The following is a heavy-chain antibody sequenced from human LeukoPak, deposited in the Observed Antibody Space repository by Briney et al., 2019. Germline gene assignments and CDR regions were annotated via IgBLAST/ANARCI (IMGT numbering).Heavy chain of an antibody. J-gene: IGHJ4*02. CDR1: GYTFNGYD. CDR2: MNPNTGDT. D-gene: IGHD1-26*01. V-gene: IGHV1-8*01. CDR3: TRGSLSGSSRDY. Sequence: GASVKVSCKASGYTFNGYDINWVRQATGQGLEWMGWMNPNTGDTGYAQKFQGRVTMTRNTSIDTAYMELSGLKSEDTAVYYCTRGSLSGSSRDYWGQGTLVTLSS.